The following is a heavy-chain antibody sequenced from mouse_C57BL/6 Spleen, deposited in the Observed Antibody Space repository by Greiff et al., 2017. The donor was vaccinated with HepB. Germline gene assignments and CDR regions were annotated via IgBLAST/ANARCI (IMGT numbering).Heavy chain of an antibody. D-gene: IGHD2-4*01. V-gene: IGHV5-4*03. J-gene: IGHJ2*01. Sequence: EVMLVESGGGLVKPGGSLKLSCAASGFTFSSYAMSWVRQTPEKRLEWVATISDGGSYTYYPDNVKGRFTITRDNAKNNLYLQMSHLKSEDTAMYYCARAPTMITYYFDYWGQGTTLTVSS. CDR1: GFTFSSYA. CDR2: ISDGGSYT. CDR3: ARAPTMITYYFDY.